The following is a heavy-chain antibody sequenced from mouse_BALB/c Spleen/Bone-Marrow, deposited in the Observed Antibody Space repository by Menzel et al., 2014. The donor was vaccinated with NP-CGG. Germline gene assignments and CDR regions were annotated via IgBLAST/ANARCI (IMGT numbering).Heavy chain of an antibody. J-gene: IGHJ4*01. CDR1: GFTFSSYG. CDR2: INSNGGST. Sequence: EVMLVESGGGLVQPGGSLKLSCAASGFTFSSYGMSWARQTPDKRLELVATINSNGGSTYYPDSVKGRFTISRDNAKNTLYLQMSSLKSEDTAMYYCARVSYYAMDYWGQGTSVTVSS. CDR3: ARVSYYAMDY. V-gene: IGHV5-6-3*01.